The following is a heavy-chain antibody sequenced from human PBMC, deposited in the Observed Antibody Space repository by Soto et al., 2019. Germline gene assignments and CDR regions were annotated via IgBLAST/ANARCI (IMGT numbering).Heavy chain of an antibody. V-gene: IGHV3-23*01. CDR3: AKDRLGFSDFWPMYYFDY. J-gene: IGHJ4*02. D-gene: IGHD3-3*01. Sequence: GGSLRLSCAASGFTFSSYAMSWVRQAPGKGLEWVSAISGSGGSTYYADSVKGRFTISRDNSKNTLYLQMNSLRAEDTAVYYCAKDRLGFSDFWPMYYFDYWGQGTLVTVSS. CDR1: GFTFSSYA. CDR2: ISGSGGST.